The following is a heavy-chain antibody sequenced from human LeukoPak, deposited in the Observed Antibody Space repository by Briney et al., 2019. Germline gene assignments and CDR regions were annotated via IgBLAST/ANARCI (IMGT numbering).Heavy chain of an antibody. CDR3: ANFGFPFYYDGSVFYPFDY. V-gene: IGHV3-23*01. Sequence: GGSLRLSCAASGFTFSSYAMSWVRQAPGKGLEWVSAISGSGGSTYYADSVKGRFTISRDNSKNTLYLQMNSLRAEDTAVYYCANFGFPFYYDGSVFYPFDYWGREPLATVS. CDR2: ISGSGGST. J-gene: IGHJ4*02. D-gene: IGHD3-22*01. CDR1: GFTFSSYA.